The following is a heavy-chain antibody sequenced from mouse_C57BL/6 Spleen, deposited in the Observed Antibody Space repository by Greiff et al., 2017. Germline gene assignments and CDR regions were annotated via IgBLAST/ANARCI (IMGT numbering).Heavy chain of an antibody. CDR2: IRLKSDNYAT. CDR3: TAQAYYSNYGAMDY. Sequence: EVQVVESGGGLVQPGGSMKLSCVASGFTFSNYWMNWVRQSPEKGLEWVAQIRLKSDNYATHYAESVTGRFTISRDDSKSSFYLQMNNLRAEDTGIYYCTAQAYYSNYGAMDYWGQGTSVTVSS. D-gene: IGHD2-5*01. J-gene: IGHJ4*01. V-gene: IGHV6-3*01. CDR1: GFTFSNYW.